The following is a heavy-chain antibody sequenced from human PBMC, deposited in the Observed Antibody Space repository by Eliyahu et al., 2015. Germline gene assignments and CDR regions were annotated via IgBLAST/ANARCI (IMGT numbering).Heavy chain of an antibody. CDR3: ASGVRLGELSHEFDY. CDR1: TSGYY. Sequence: TSGYYWGWIRQPPGKGLEWIGSIYHSGSTYYNPSLKSRVTISVDTSKNQFSLKLSSVTAADTAVYYCASGVRLGELSHEFDYWGQGTLVTVSS. D-gene: IGHD3-16*02. J-gene: IGHJ4*02. V-gene: IGHV4-38-2*01. CDR2: IYHSGST.